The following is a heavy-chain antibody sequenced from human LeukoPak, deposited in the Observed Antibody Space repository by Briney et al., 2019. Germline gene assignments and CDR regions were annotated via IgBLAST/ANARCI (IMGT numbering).Heavy chain of an antibody. CDR1: GFSFSSNA. Sequence: GGSLRLSCAASGFSFSSNAMHWVRQGPGKGLEWVAVISYDGTNKYYADSVKGRFTVSRDNSKNTVYLQMNSLGTEDTAIYFCASGYCGRTTCSPPFDYWGQGTLVTVSS. CDR2: ISYDGTNK. V-gene: IGHV3-30-3*01. CDR3: ASGYCGRTTCSPPFDY. D-gene: IGHD2-2*01. J-gene: IGHJ4*02.